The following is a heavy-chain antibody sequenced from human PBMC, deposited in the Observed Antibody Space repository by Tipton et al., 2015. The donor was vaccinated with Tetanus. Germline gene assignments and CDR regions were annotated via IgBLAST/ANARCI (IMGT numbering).Heavy chain of an antibody. V-gene: IGHV4-31*03. Sequence: TLSLTCTVSFDSITTGGYYWTWIRQHPGKGLEWIGYILYTGNTYYNPSLKSRVTLSIDMSKNQFSLRLSSVTAADTAVYFCARRVVGATLDYWGQGSLVTVSS. CDR2: ILYTGNT. CDR3: ARRVVGATLDY. CDR1: FDSITTGGYY. J-gene: IGHJ4*02. D-gene: IGHD1-26*01.